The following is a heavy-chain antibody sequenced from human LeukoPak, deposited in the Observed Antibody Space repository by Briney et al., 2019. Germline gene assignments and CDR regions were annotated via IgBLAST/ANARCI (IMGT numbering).Heavy chain of an antibody. J-gene: IGHJ6*03. V-gene: IGHV3-53*01. CDR3: ARDHMVATRGNYYYHYYTDI. CDR1: GFTVSSNY. Sequence: GGSLRLSSAASGFTVSSNYMSWVRQAPGKGLEWVSVIYGGGSTYYADSVKGRFTSSRDNSKNTLYLQMISPRAEDTAVYYCARDHMVATRGNYYYHYYTDILGKGNPGTVSS. CDR2: IYGGGST. D-gene: IGHD5-12*01.